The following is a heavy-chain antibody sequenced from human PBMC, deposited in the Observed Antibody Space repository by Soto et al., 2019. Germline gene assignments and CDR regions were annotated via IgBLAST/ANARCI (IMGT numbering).Heavy chain of an antibody. CDR3: AKDYTVAADPSSVILFEY. Sequence: LRLSCSASGFTFNHYAMSWVRQAPWKGLEWVSIIIANGGTFYADSVKGRFTISRDNSKNTVYLQMSSLRVEDTAIYYCAKDYTVAADPSSVILFEYWGEGALVTVSS. V-gene: IGHV3-23*01. J-gene: IGHJ4*02. CDR1: GFTFNHYA. CDR2: IIANGGT. D-gene: IGHD2-15*01.